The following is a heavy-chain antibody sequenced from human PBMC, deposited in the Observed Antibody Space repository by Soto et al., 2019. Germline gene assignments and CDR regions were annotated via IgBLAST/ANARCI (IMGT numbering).Heavy chain of an antibody. CDR3: TRHTGEDFTLDY. D-gene: IGHD2-15*01. CDR1: GYTFTGHW. Sequence: GESLKISCKGSGYTFTGHWISCVRQMPGKGLEWMGRIDPSDSYTDYSPTVQGHVTMSADKSINTAYLQWSSLQASDTAVYYCTRHTGEDFTLDYSGEGTMVTVSS. V-gene: IGHV5-10-1*01. J-gene: IGHJ4*02. CDR2: IDPSDSYT.